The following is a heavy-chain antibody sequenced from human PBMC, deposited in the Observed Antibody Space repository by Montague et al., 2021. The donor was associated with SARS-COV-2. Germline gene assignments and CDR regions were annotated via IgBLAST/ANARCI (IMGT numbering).Heavy chain of an antibody. V-gene: IGHV3-23*01. CDR1: GFTFSSYA. CDR3: AKDRGGNSDWYFDL. D-gene: IGHD4-23*01. Sequence: FLRLSCAASGFTFSSYAMSLFRQAPGKGLEWVSGISSSGGHTYYADSVKGRSTISRDNSKNTLYLQMNSLGAEDTAVYYCAKDRGGNSDWYFDLWGRGTLVIGSS. J-gene: IGHJ2*01. CDR2: ISSSGGHT.